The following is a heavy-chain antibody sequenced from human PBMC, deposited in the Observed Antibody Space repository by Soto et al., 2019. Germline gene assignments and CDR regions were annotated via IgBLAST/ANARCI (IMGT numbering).Heavy chain of an antibody. D-gene: IGHD3-9*01. V-gene: IGHV1-8*01. CDR3: ASGTHYDILTGAYDAFDI. CDR2: MNPNSGNT. J-gene: IGHJ3*02. CDR1: GXTFTSYD. Sequence: ASVKVSCKAXGXTFTSYDINWVRQATGQGLEWMGWMNPNSGNTGYAQKFQGRVTMTRNTSISTAYMELSSLRSEDTAVYYCASGTHYDILTGAYDAFDIWGQGTMVTVSS.